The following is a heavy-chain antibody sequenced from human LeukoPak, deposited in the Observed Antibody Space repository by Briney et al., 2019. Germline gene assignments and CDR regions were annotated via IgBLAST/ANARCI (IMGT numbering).Heavy chain of an antibody. V-gene: IGHV3-23*01. CDR2: ISGSGGST. CDR1: GFTFSSYA. D-gene: IGHD1-1*01. J-gene: IGHJ4*02. Sequence: PGGSLRLSCAASGFTFSSYAMSWVRQAPGKGLEWVSAISGSGGSTYYADSVKGRFTISRDNSKNTLYPQMNSLRAEDTAVYYCANGPLKYWNLPVDYWGQGTLVTVSS. CDR3: ANGPLKYWNLPVDY.